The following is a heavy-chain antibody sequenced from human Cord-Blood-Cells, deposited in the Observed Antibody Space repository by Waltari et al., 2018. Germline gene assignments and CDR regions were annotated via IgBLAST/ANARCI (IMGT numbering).Heavy chain of an antibody. D-gene: IGHD3-9*01. CDR1: GYTFTSYD. V-gene: IGHV1-8*01. Sequence: GQSRAEVKKPGASVKVSCKASGYTFTSYDINWVRQATGQGLEWMGWMNPNSGNTGYAQKFQGRVTMTRNTSISTAYMELSSLRSEDTAVYYCARSDYDILTGPYWYFDLWGRGTLVTVSS. J-gene: IGHJ2*01. CDR3: ARSDYDILTGPYWYFDL. CDR2: MNPNSGNT.